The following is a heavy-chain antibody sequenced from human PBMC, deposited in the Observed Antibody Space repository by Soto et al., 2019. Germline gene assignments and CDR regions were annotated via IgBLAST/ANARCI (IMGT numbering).Heavy chain of an antibody. CDR2: INHSGST. CDR3: ARGNTVLLWVGELSSRWRKQNYGMDV. J-gene: IGHJ6*02. D-gene: IGHD3-10*01. Sequence: PSETLSLTCAVYGGSFSGYYWSWIRQPLGKGLEWIGEINHSGSTNYNPSPKSRVTISVDTSKNQFSLKLSSVTAADKAVYHCARGNTVLLWVGELSSRWRKQNYGMDVWGQGTTVTVSS. CDR1: GGSFSGYY. V-gene: IGHV4-34*01.